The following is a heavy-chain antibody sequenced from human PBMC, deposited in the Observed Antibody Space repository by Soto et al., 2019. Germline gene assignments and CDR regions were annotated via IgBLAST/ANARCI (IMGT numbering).Heavy chain of an antibody. CDR1: GGVFSSHT. Sequence: QVQLVQSGAEVKKPGSSVKFSCKASGGVFSSHTISWVRQAPGQGLEWMGRIIPIISIVNYAQKFQDRATMTADKPTNTAHMELNNLRREDTAVYFCASLMGNSTGWVDNWGQGALVTVSS. CDR2: IIPIISIV. J-gene: IGHJ4*02. CDR3: ASLMGNSTGWVDN. D-gene: IGHD2-8*02. V-gene: IGHV1-69*02.